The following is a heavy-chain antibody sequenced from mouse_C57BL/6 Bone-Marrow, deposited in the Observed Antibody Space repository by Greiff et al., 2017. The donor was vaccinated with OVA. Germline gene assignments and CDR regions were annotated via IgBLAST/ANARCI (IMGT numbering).Heavy chain of an antibody. V-gene: IGHV1-59*01. CDR2: IDPSDSYT. D-gene: IGHD2-4*01. J-gene: IGHJ1*03. Sequence: QVQLQQPGAELVRPGTSVKLSCKASGYTFTSYWMHWVKQRPGQGLEWIGVIDPSDSYTNYNQKFKGKATLTVDTSSSTAYMQLSSLTSEDSAVYYCAGSPIDYDYGWYFDVWGTGTTVTVSS. CDR1: GYTFTSYW. CDR3: AGSPIDYDYGWYFDV.